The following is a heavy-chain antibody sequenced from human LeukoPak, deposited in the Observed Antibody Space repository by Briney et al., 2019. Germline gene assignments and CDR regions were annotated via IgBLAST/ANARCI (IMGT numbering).Heavy chain of an antibody. V-gene: IGHV1-8*02. CDR3: ARVMFSGWSRP. J-gene: IGHJ5*02. CDR1: GYTFTSYG. D-gene: IGHD6-19*01. Sequence: ASVKVSCKASGYTFTSYGISWVRQATGQGLEWMGWMNPNSGNTGYAQKFQGRVTMTRNTSISTAYMELSSLRSEDTAVYYCARVMFSGWSRPWGQGTLVTVSS. CDR2: MNPNSGNT.